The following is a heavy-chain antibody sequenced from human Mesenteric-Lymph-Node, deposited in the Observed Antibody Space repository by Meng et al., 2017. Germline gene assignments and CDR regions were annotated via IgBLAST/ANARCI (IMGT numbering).Heavy chain of an antibody. CDR3: TTDAAEQDFPSTGA. D-gene: IGHD5/OR15-5a*01. J-gene: IGHJ4*02. CDR2: ISSSSTYI. Sequence: GGSLRLSCAASGFTFSSYSMNWVRQAPGKGLEWVSAISSSSTYIYYADSVKGRFTISRDNVKNSLFLQMNSLKTEDTAVYYCTTDAAEQDFPSTGAWGQGTRVTVSS. CDR1: GFTFSSYS. V-gene: IGHV3-21*03.